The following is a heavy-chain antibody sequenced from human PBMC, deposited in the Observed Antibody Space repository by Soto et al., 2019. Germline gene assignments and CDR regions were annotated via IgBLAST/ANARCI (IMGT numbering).Heavy chain of an antibody. CDR1: GFTFSSYG. CDR3: AKTGYYYYMGV. V-gene: IGHV3-30*18. J-gene: IGHJ6*03. CDR2: ISYDGSNK. Sequence: QLGGSLRLSCAASGFTFSSYGMHWVRQAPGKGLEWVAVISYDGSNKYYADSVKGRFTISRDNSKNTLYLQMNSLRAEDTAVYYCAKTGYYYYMGVWGKGTTVTVSS.